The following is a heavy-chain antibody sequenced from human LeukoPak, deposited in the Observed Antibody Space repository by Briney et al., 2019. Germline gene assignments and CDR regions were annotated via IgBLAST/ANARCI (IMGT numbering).Heavy chain of an antibody. CDR2: INPNSGGT. Sequence: GASVKVSCKASGYTFTGYYMHWVRRAPGQGLEWMGWINPNSGGTNYAQKFQGKVTMTRDTSISTAYMELSRLRSDDTAVYYCARFPVWELLRYFDYWGQGTLVTVSS. J-gene: IGHJ4*02. CDR3: ARFPVWELLRYFDY. D-gene: IGHD1-26*01. CDR1: GYTFTGYY. V-gene: IGHV1-2*02.